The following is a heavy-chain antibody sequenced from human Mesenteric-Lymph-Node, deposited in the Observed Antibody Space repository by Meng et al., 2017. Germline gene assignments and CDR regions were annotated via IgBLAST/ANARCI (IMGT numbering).Heavy chain of an antibody. CDR3: ARRRGGSGRDC. Sequence: VPLPPWGAGLVKPSEALSLTRAGCGGSFSGYYWSVIRKPPGKGLGWIGEINHSGSTNYNPSLKSRVTISVDTSKNQFSLMLTSVTATDTAVYYCARRRGGSGRDCWGQGTLVTVSS. D-gene: IGHD3-10*01. J-gene: IGHJ4*02. V-gene: IGHV4-34*01. CDR2: INHSGST. CDR1: GGSFSGYY.